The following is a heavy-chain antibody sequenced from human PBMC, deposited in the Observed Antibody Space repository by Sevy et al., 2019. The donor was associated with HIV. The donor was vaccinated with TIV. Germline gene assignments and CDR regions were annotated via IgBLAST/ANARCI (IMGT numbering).Heavy chain of an antibody. CDR2: IKSKTDAATR. CDR1: GFTFREAW. CDR3: AAGTGSSDFDY. V-gene: IGHV3-15*01. D-gene: IGHD1-26*01. J-gene: IGHJ4*02. Sequence: GGSLRLSCAASGFTFREAWMSWVRQAPGKGLEWVGRIKSKTDAATRDFAAPVRGRFSISRDDSANTVYLVMNNLKPEDTGVHYCAAGTGSSDFDYWGQGTLVTVSS.